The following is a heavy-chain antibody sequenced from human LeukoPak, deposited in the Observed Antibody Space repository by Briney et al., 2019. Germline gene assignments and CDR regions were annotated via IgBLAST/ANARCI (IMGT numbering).Heavy chain of an antibody. Sequence: GGSLRLSCATSGFSFSSYAMTWVRQAPGKGLEWVSGISDSGSRAYYADSVKGRFTISRDNSKNTLYLQMNSLRAEDTALYYCAKDHAGCGGDCGGDSFDIWGQGTMVTVSS. V-gene: IGHV3-23*01. CDR1: GFSFSSYA. D-gene: IGHD2-21*02. J-gene: IGHJ3*02. CDR3: AKDHAGCGGDCGGDSFDI. CDR2: ISDSGSRA.